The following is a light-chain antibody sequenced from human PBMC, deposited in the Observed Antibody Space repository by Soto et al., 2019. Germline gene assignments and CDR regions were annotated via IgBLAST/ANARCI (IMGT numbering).Light chain of an antibody. J-gene: IGKJ1*01. CDR1: QSISSW. V-gene: IGKV1-5*03. Sequence: DIQMTQSPSTLSASVGDRVTITCRASQSISSWLAWYQQKPGKAPKLLIYKASSLGSGVPSRFSGSGSGTELTLTISSLQPDDFATYYCQQYNSYPWTFGQGTKVEIK. CDR2: KAS. CDR3: QQYNSYPWT.